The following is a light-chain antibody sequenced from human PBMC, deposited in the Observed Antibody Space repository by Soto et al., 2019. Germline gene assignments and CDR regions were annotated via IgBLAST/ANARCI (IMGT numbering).Light chain of an antibody. V-gene: IGKV3-20*01. CDR1: QSVSSSY. Sequence: EIVLTQSPGTLSLSPGERATLSCRASQSVSSSYLAWYQQKSGQAPRLLIYGASSRATGIPDRFSGSGSGTDFTLTISRLEPEDCAVYYCQQYGSSPTFGGGTKVEIK. CDR2: GAS. J-gene: IGKJ4*01. CDR3: QQYGSSPT.